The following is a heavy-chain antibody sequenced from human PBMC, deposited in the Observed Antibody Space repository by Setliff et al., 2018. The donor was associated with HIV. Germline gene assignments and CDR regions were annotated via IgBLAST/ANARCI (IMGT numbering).Heavy chain of an antibody. CDR3: ARATPFVVVPAAPNYYYYMDV. Sequence: SETLSLTCTVSGGSISSGSYYWSWIRQPAGKALEWIGRIYTSGSTNYNPSLESRVSISLDTSKNQFSLKLSSVTAADTAVYSCARATPFVVVPAAPNYYYYMDVWGKGTTVTVSS. J-gene: IGHJ6*03. V-gene: IGHV4-61*02. D-gene: IGHD2-2*01. CDR1: GGSISSGSYY. CDR2: IYTSGST.